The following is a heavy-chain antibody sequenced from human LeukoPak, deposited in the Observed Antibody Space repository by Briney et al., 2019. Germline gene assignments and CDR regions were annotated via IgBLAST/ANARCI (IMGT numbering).Heavy chain of an antibody. CDR2: IGESDGRT. Sequence: GGSLRLSCAASGFTVTTLAMTWVRQAPGKGLEWVSVIGESDGRTYYADSVKGRFTISRDESKNTLYLQMNSLRAEDTAVYYCAKGPTDSCWEKLHNWGQGTLVTVSS. V-gene: IGHV3-23*01. CDR3: AKGPTDSCWEKLHN. CDR1: GFTVTTLA. D-gene: IGHD1-26*01. J-gene: IGHJ4*02.